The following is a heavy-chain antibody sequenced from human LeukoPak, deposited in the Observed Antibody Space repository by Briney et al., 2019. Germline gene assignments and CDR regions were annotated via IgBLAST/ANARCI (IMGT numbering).Heavy chain of an antibody. V-gene: IGHV3-15*01. CDR1: GFTFTNAW. CDR2: IKSKTDGGTT. CDR3: TTDCTVTTDDY. J-gene: IGHJ4*02. Sequence: PGGSLRLSCAASGFTFTNAWMSWVRQAPGKGLEWVGRIKSKTDGGTTGYAAPVKGRFTISRDDSKNTLYLQMNSLKTEDTAVYYCTTDCTVTTDDYWGQGTLVTVSS. D-gene: IGHD4-11*01.